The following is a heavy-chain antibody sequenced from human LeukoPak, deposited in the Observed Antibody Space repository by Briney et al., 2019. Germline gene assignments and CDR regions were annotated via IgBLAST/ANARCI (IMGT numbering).Heavy chain of an antibody. D-gene: IGHD3-10*01. CDR2: HNYSGST. CDR3: VRYVVYGSGIYYFDY. V-gene: IGHV4-39*01. CDR1: GCTISSNRPH. Sequence: PSETLSLTCTVSGCTISSNRPHWSCLPHPPGKGLVWFASHNYSGSTYYNPSLKSRVTISVDTSKNQFSLELSSVTAADTAVFYCVRYVVYGSGIYYFDYWGQGTLVTASS. J-gene: IGHJ4*02.